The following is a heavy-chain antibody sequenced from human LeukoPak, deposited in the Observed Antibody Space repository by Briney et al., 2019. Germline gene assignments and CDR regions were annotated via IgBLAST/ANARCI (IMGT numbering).Heavy chain of an antibody. J-gene: IGHJ4*02. V-gene: IGHV4-4*07. D-gene: IGHD3-10*01. Sequence: ETLSLTCTVTGVSISSYYWSWLRQPAGKGLEWIGRMYTSGSTIYNPSLKSRVTISLDNSKNQLSLKMTSVTAADTAVYYCARDHYGSGNYKSYFDYWGQGTQVTVSS. CDR2: MYTSGST. CDR1: GVSISSYY. CDR3: ARDHYGSGNYKSYFDY.